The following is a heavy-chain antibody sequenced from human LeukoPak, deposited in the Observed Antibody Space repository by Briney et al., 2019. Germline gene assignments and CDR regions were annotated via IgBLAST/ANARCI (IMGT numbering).Heavy chain of an antibody. Sequence: GGSLRLSCAASGFTFSSYAMSWVRQAPGKGLEWVSAISGSGGSTYYAASVKGRFIVSRDTSKNTLYLQMNSLRAEDTAVNYCAKDPLNTLMVSPTFDYWGQGTLVTVSS. CDR1: GFTFSSYA. CDR2: ISGSGGST. V-gene: IGHV3-23*01. D-gene: IGHD5-18*01. J-gene: IGHJ4*02. CDR3: AKDPLNTLMVSPTFDY.